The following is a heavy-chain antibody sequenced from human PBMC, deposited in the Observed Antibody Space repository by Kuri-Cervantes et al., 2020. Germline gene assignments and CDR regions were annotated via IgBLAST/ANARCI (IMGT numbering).Heavy chain of an antibody. Sequence: GESLKISCAASGFTFSSYSMNWVRQAPGKGLEWVSSISSSSSYIYYADSVKGRFTISRDNAKNSLYLQMNSLRAEDTVVYYCASIAAAGTSYWGQGTLVTVSS. V-gene: IGHV3-21*01. CDR1: GFTFSSYS. CDR2: ISSSSSYI. CDR3: ASIAAAGTSY. J-gene: IGHJ4*02. D-gene: IGHD6-13*01.